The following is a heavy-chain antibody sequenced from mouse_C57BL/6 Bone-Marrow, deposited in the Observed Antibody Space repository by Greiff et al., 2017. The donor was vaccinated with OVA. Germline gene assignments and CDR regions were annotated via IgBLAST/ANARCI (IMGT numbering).Heavy chain of an antibody. D-gene: IGHD1-1*02. Sequence: QVQLKESGAELARPGASVKLSCKASGYTFTSYGISWVKQRTGQGLEWIGEIYPRSGNTYYNEKFKGKATLTADKSSSTAYMELRSLTSEDSAVYFCARKPLLWYAMDYWGQGTSVTVSS. CDR1: GYTFTSYG. V-gene: IGHV1-81*01. CDR3: ARKPLLWYAMDY. J-gene: IGHJ4*01. CDR2: IYPRSGNT.